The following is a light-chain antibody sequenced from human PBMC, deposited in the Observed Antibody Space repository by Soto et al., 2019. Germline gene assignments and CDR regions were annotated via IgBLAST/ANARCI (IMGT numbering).Light chain of an antibody. CDR1: QSVLYSSNNKNY. CDR2: WAS. Sequence: DIVMTQSPDSLAVSLGERATINCKSSQSVLYSSNNKNYLAWYQQKPGQPPKLLIYWASTRESGVPDRFSGSGSGTDFTLTISSLQAEDVEVYYCQQYYSTHSTLRGGTKVDIK. J-gene: IGKJ4*01. CDR3: QQYYSTHST. V-gene: IGKV4-1*01.